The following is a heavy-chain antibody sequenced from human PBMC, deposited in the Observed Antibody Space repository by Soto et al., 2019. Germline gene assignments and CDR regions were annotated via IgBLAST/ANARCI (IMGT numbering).Heavy chain of an antibody. D-gene: IGHD3-22*01. CDR3: AILTTSGYYPPFDD. Sequence: QVQLVQSGAEVKKPGSSVKVSCKASGDSFSSSAITWVRQAPGQGLEWMGGFIPLFAAPHYAHRFQDRVTITADESTSTAYMELSSLRSEDTAVYYCAILTTSGYYPPFDDWGQGTLVTVSS. V-gene: IGHV1-69*01. CDR1: GDSFSSSA. CDR2: FIPLFAAP. J-gene: IGHJ4*02.